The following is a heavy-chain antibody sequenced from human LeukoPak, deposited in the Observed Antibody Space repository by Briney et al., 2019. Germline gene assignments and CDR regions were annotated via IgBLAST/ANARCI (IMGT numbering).Heavy chain of an antibody. Sequence: GGSLRLSCAASGFTFSSYWMSWVRQAPGKGLEWVANIKQDGSEKYYVDSVKGRFTISRDNANNSLDLQMNSLRADDTAVYYCARGNPGGRYQGCWYFDLWGRGTLVTVSS. V-gene: IGHV3-7*04. CDR3: ARGNPGGRYQGCWYFDL. D-gene: IGHD3-16*02. CDR1: GFTFSSYW. CDR2: IKQDGSEK. J-gene: IGHJ2*01.